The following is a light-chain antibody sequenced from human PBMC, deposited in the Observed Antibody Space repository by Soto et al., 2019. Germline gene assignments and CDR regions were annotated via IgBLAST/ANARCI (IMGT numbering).Light chain of an antibody. J-gene: IGKJ3*01. Sequence: DIQMTQSPSSLSASVGDRVTITSQASQDISNYLNWYQQKPGKAPKLLIYDASNLETGVPSRFSGSGSGTDFTFTISSLQPEGIATYYCQQYDNLPPYTFGPGTKVDIK. CDR1: QDISNY. CDR2: DAS. CDR3: QQYDNLPPYT. V-gene: IGKV1-33*01.